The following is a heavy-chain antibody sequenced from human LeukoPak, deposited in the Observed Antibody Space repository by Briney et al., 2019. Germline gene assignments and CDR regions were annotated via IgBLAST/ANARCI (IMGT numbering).Heavy chain of an antibody. Sequence: GGSLRLSCAASGFTFSSYGMHWVRQAPGKGLEWVAVISYDGSNKYYADSVKGRFTISRDNSKNTLYLQMNSLRAEDTAVYYCADSSSSDAFDIWGQGTTVTVSS. CDR2: ISYDGSNK. CDR3: ADSSSSDAFDI. V-gene: IGHV3-30*03. CDR1: GFTFSSYG. D-gene: IGHD6-13*01. J-gene: IGHJ3*02.